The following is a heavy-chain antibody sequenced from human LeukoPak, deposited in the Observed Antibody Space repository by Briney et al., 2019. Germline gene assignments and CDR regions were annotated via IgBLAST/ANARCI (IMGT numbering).Heavy chain of an antibody. CDR3: VKYIYGSDI. V-gene: IGHV4-4*07. Sequence: SETLSLTCTVSGGSISNYYWSWIRQPAGKGLEWIGHIYTSGSTNYNPSLKSRVTMSIDTSKNQFSLKLSSVIAADTAVYYCVKYIYGSDIWGQGTMVTVSS. D-gene: IGHD2/OR15-2a*01. CDR1: GGSISNYY. J-gene: IGHJ3*02. CDR2: IYTSGST.